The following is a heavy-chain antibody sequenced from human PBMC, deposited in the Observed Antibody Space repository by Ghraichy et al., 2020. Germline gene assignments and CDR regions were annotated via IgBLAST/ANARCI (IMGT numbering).Heavy chain of an antibody. Sequence: GGSLRLSCAASGFTFSNAWMSWVRQAPGKGLEWVGRIRSKSDSGTIDYAAPVKGRFTISRDDSKNTLFLQMNSLKTEDTAVYYCTMRGTYTSFDYWGQGTLVTVSS. J-gene: IGHJ4*02. V-gene: IGHV3-15*01. CDR1: GFTFSNAW. CDR3: TMRGTYTSFDY. CDR2: IRSKSDSGTI. D-gene: IGHD6-13*01.